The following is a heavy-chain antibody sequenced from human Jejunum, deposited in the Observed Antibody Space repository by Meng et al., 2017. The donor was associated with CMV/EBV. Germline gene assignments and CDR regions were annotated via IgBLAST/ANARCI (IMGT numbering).Heavy chain of an antibody. J-gene: IGHJ4*02. CDR1: GFHFNIYD. CDR2: IRHDGSED. V-gene: IGHV3-30*02. CDR3: TKGGFDS. Sequence: VQVVGSGGGVVQPGWSLRLSCVTSGFHFNIYDMHWVRQAPGKGLDWVTCIRHDGSEDFYVDSVKGRFTISRDNSKNTMSLQMNSLRVDDSALYYCTKGGFDSWGQGTLVTVSS. D-gene: IGHD2-15*01.